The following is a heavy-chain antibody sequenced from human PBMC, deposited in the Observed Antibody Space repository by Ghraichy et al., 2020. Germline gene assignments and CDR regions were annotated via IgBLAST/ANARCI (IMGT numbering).Heavy chain of an antibody. CDR3: AREYCNGGRCFFGTGGSHFDY. V-gene: IGHV3-74*01. CDR2: INSGGSST. CDR1: GFTFSNYW. D-gene: IGHD2-15*01. Sequence: GGSLRLSCAASGFTFSNYWIHWVRQAPGKGLVWVSRINSGGSSTTYADSVKGRFTISRDNAKNTLYLQMNSLRAEDTAVYYCAREYCNGGRCFFGTGGSHFDYWGQGTLVTVYS. J-gene: IGHJ4*02.